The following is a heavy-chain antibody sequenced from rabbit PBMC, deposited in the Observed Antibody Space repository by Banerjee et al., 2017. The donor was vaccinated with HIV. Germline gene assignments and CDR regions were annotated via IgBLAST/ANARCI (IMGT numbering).Heavy chain of an antibody. D-gene: IGHD4-1*01. CDR1: GLDFSSNA. CDR2: IYAGSSGSA. J-gene: IGHJ6*01. CDR3: ARYDSSAWGADL. V-gene: IGHV1S40*01. Sequence: QSLEESGGDLVKPGASLTLTCTASGLDFSSNAICWVRQAPGKGLEWIGTIYAGSSGSAYYASWVNGRFTISKTSSTTVTLQMNSLTAADTATYFCARYDSSAWGADLWGQGTLVTVS.